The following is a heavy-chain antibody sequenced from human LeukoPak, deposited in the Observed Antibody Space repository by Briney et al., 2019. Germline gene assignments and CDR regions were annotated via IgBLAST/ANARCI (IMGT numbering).Heavy chain of an antibody. CDR3: ARRLWYSGSSGYYFDL. Sequence: SETLSLTCAVSNASISSHYWSGIRQPPGKGLEYIGYINDSGSTKYNPSLKSRVTMSVDTSKNHFSLKVTSVTAADTAVYYCARRLWYSGSSGYYFDLWGQGTLVTVSS. D-gene: IGHD1-26*01. V-gene: IGHV4-59*11. CDR1: NASISSHY. J-gene: IGHJ4*02. CDR2: INDSGST.